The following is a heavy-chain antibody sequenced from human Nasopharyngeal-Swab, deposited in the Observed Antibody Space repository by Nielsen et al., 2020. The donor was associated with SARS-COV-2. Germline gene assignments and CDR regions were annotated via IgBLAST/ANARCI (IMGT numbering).Heavy chain of an antibody. CDR2: IYTSGST. D-gene: IGHD6-19*01. J-gene: IGHJ5*02. CDR3: ARVGVAVAGAYNWFDP. Sequence: SETLSLTCTVSGGSIGSYYWSWIRQPAGKGLEWIGRIYTSGSTNYNPSLKSRVTMSVDTSKNQFSLKLSSVTAADTAVYYCARVGVAVAGAYNWFDPWGQGTLVTVSS. V-gene: IGHV4-4*07. CDR1: GGSIGSYY.